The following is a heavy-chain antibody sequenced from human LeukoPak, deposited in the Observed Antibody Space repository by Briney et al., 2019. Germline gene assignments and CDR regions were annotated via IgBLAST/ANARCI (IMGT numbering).Heavy chain of an antibody. CDR3: ARGRKRYCSSTSCRLPDAFDI. V-gene: IGHV4-30-2*01. D-gene: IGHD2-2*01. CDR1: GGSISSGGYS. CDR2: IYHSGST. J-gene: IGHJ3*02. Sequence: SQTLSLTCAVSGGSISSGGYSWSWIRQPPGKGLEWIGYIYHSGSTYYNPSLKSRVTISVDRSKNQFSLKLSSVTAADTAVYYCARGRKRYCSSTSCRLPDAFDIWGQGTMVTVFS.